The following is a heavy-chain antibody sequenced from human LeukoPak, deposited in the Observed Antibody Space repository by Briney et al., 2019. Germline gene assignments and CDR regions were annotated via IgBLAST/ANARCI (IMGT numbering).Heavy chain of an antibody. CDR3: TRSTTIPD. CDR1: GGSISNYY. J-gene: IGHJ4*02. V-gene: IGHV4-4*07. CDR2: IHTSGNT. D-gene: IGHD1/OR15-1a*01. Sequence: SETLSLTCTVSGGSISNYYWSWIQQPAGKGLEWIGRIHTSGNTNYNPSLKSRVTMSVDTSKNQISLTLSSVTAADTAIYYCTRSTTIPDWGQGTLVTVSS.